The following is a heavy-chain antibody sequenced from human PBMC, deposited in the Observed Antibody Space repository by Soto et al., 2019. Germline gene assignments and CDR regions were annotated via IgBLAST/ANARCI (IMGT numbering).Heavy chain of an antibody. CDR1: GGSISSGGYY. CDR2: IYYSGST. V-gene: IGHV4-39*01. J-gene: IGHJ6*02. D-gene: IGHD3-22*01. Sequence: PSETLSLTCTVSGGSISSGGYYWSWIRQHPGKGLECIGCIYYSGSTYYNPSLKSRVTISVDTSNNLFSLKLSSVTAADTAVYYCARRRAAYYYDSSPRVDVWGQGTTVTVSS. CDR3: ARRRAAYYYDSSPRVDV.